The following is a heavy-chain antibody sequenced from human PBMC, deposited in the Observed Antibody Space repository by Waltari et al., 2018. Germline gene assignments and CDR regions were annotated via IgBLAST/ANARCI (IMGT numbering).Heavy chain of an antibody. CDR1: GFHFSSHW. J-gene: IGHJ3*02. CDR2: INSDESST. D-gene: IGHD6-13*01. V-gene: IGHV3-74*01. CDR3: ASYIAAAPVRAFDI. Sequence: EVQLVESGGGVVQPGGSLRLSCAASGFHFSSHWLHWVRQAPGKGLVGVSRINSDESSTSYADSVKGRFTISRDNAKNTLYLQMNSLRAEDTAVYYCASYIAAAPVRAFDIWGQGTMVTVSS.